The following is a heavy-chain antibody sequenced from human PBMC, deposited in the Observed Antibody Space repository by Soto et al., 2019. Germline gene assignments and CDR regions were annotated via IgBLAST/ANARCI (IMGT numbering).Heavy chain of an antibody. CDR2: IIPIFGTA. D-gene: IGHD3-22*01. CDR1: GGTFSSYA. CDR3: ARGRYYDSSGYYYLLYYYGMDV. V-gene: IGHV1-69*06. J-gene: IGHJ6*02. Sequence: GASVKVSCKASGGTFSSYAISWVRQAPGEGLEWRGGIIPIFGTANYAQKFQGRVTITADKSTSTAYMELSSLRSEDTAVYYCARGRYYDSSGYYYLLYYYGMDVWGQGTTVTVSS.